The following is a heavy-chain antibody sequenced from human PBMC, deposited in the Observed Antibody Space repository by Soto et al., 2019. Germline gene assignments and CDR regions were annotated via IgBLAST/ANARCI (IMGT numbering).Heavy chain of an antibody. V-gene: IGHV1-18*01. J-gene: IGHJ4*02. CDR2: ISAYNGNT. CDR3: ASRNPSASRYFDY. Sequence: QVQLVQSGAEVKKPGASVKVSCKASGYTFTSYGISWVRQAPGQGLEWMGWISAYNGNTNYAQNIQVRVTMTTDPSTRTAYMELRSLRSDDTAVYYCASRNPSASRYFDYWGQGTLVTVSS. CDR1: GYTFTSYG.